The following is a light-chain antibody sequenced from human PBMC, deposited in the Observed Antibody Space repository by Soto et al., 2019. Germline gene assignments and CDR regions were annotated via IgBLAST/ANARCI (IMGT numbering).Light chain of an antibody. CDR2: EVT. CDR3: TSFTSSGPAYV. Sequence: QSALTQPASVSGSPGQSITISCTGTSSDVGSSNYVSWYQQHPGKAPKLMIYEVTNRPSGVSNRFSGSKSGNTASLTISGLQAEDEANYSCTSFTSSGPAYVFGTGTKVTVL. CDR1: SSDVGSSNY. J-gene: IGLJ1*01. V-gene: IGLV2-14*01.